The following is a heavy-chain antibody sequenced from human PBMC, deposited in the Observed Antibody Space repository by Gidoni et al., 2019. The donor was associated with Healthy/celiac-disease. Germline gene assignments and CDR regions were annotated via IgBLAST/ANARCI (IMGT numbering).Heavy chain of an antibody. CDR2: INHSGST. CDR3: ARARQDIVVVPAVSYGMDV. V-gene: IGHV4-34*01. J-gene: IGHJ6*02. D-gene: IGHD2-2*01. Sequence: QVQLQQWGAGLLKPSETLSLTCAVYGGSFSGYYWSWIRQPPGKGLEWIGEINHSGSTNYHPSLKSRVTLSVDTSKNPFSLKLSSVTAADTAVYYCARARQDIVVVPAVSYGMDVWGQGTTVTVCS. CDR1: GGSFSGYY.